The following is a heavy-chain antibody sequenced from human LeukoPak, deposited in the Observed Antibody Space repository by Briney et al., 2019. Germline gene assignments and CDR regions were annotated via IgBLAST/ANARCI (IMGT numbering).Heavy chain of an antibody. J-gene: IGHJ3*02. D-gene: IGHD2-21*02. CDR1: GDSISGDY. CDR2: IDTSGTT. V-gene: IGHV4-4*07. Sequence: SETLSLTCTVSGDSISGDYCNWIRQTAGKGLEWIGRIDTSGTTNYNPSLKSRVTLSLDTSKNQCSLSVMSVTAADTAVYYCARDRWAYCGGDCDYPDAFDIWGQGTMVTVSS. CDR3: ARDRWAYCGGDCDYPDAFDI.